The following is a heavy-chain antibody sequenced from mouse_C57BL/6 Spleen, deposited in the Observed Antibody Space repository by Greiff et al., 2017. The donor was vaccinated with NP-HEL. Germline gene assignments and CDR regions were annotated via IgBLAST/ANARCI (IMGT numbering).Heavy chain of an antibody. V-gene: IGHV5-17*01. Sequence: SGGGLVKPGGSLKLSCAASGFTFSDYGMHWVRQAPEKGLEWVAYISSGSSTIYYADTVKGRFTISRDNAKNTLFLQMTSLRSEDTAMYYCARPDYSNYVGYIDYWGQGTTLTVSS. D-gene: IGHD2-5*01. J-gene: IGHJ2*01. CDR3: ARPDYSNYVGYIDY. CDR2: ISSGSSTI. CDR1: GFTFSDYG.